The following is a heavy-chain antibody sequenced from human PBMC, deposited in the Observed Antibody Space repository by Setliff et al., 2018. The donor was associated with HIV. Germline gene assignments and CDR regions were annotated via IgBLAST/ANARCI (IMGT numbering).Heavy chain of an antibody. Sequence: PSETLSLTCTVSGGSISTYYWRWIRQSPGKGLEWIGYIYYSGSTKYNPSLTSRLTISVDTSKNQFSLKLNSVTAADTAMYYCAGSFIYYYYYMDVWGKGTTVTVSS. CDR3: AGSFIYYYYYMDV. V-gene: IGHV4-59*01. CDR1: GGSISTYY. J-gene: IGHJ6*03. D-gene: IGHD3-10*01. CDR2: IYYSGST.